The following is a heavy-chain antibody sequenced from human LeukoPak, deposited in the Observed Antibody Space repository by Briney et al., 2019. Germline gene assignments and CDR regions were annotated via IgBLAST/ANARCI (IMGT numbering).Heavy chain of an antibody. Sequence: PSQTLSLTCTVSGGSISSGDYYWSWIRQPPGKGLEWIGYIYYSGSTYYNPSLKSRVTISVDTSKNQFSLKLSSVTAADTAVYYCARATPFWSGYYTAFDIWGQGTMVTVSS. V-gene: IGHV4-30-4*08. CDR1: GGSISSGDYY. J-gene: IGHJ3*02. D-gene: IGHD3-3*01. CDR3: ARATPFWSGYYTAFDI. CDR2: IYYSGST.